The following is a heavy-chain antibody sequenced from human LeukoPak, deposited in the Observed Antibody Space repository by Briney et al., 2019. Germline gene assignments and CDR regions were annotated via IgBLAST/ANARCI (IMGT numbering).Heavy chain of an antibody. CDR3: ARDSLPMAVTGPFDH. Sequence: GGSLRLSCAASGFNFSSYGMHWVRQAPGKGLEWVTSIWFDGSNIHYADSVKGRVIISRDNSKSALYLQMNSLRAEDTAIYYCARDSLPMAVTGPFDHWGQGALSPSP. J-gene: IGHJ4*02. CDR1: GFNFSSYG. D-gene: IGHD6-19*01. CDR2: IWFDGSNI. V-gene: IGHV3-33*01.